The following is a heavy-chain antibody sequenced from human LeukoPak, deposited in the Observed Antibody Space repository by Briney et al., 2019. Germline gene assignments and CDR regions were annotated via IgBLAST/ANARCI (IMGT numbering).Heavy chain of an antibody. D-gene: IGHD4-17*01. CDR3: AKLDYGAVHDAFDI. J-gene: IGHJ3*02. CDR1: GYTFTGYC. Sequence: ASVKVSCKASGYTFTGYCMHWVRQAPGQGLEWMGWINPNSGGTNYAQKFQGRVTMTRDTSISTAYMELSRLRSDDTAVYYCAKLDYGAVHDAFDIWGQGTMVTVSS. V-gene: IGHV1-2*02. CDR2: INPNSGGT.